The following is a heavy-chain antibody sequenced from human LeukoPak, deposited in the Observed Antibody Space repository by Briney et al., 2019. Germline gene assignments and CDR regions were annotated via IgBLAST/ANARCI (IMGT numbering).Heavy chain of an antibody. CDR1: GYSSNNYW. CDR2: IYPGDSET. Sequence: GESLKISCKTSGYSSNNYWIGWVRQMPGKGLEWMGIIYPGDSETRYSPSFQGQVTISADKSISTAYLQWSSLTASDTVMYYCAKAPTFYGDYHAFHVWGQGTIVTVSS. D-gene: IGHD4-17*01. CDR3: AKAPTFYGDYHAFHV. V-gene: IGHV5-51*01. J-gene: IGHJ3*01.